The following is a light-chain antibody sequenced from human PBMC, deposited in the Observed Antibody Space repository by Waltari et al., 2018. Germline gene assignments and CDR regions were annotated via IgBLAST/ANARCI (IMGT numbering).Light chain of an antibody. CDR1: RNINSH. CDR2: AAS. V-gene: IGKV3-15*01. CDR3: QQYSNWPPIT. J-gene: IGKJ5*01. Sequence: IVMTQSPDTLSVSPGETATLSCRARRNINSHLAWYHQKPGQPPRLLIHAASTRAPGVPARFSGSGSGTEFTLTISNLQSEDFAVYYCQQYSNWPPITFGQGTRLEIK.